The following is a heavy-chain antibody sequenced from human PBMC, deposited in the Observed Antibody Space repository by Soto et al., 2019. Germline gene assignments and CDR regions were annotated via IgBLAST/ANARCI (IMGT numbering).Heavy chain of an antibody. CDR2: IYHSGST. J-gene: IGHJ4*02. V-gene: IGHV4-4*02. CDR3: ARKATNDYGDYSFDY. Sequence: PSETLSLTCAVSGGSISSSNWWSWVRQPPGKGLEWIGEIYHSGSTNYNPSLKSRVAMSVDKSENQFSLKLSFVTAADTAVYYCARKATNDYGDYSFDYWGQGTPVTV. CDR1: GGSISSSNW. D-gene: IGHD4-17*01.